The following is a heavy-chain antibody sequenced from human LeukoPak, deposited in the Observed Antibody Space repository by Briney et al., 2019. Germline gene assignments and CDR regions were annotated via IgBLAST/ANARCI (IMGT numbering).Heavy chain of an antibody. Sequence: PGGSLRLSCAASGFTFSSYGVTWVRQAPGKGLEWVSAISGDGGSTYYADSVKGRFTIFRDNSKNTLFLQMNSLRADDTAVYYCARSARLMKGVVEVTALDDWGQGTLVTVSS. D-gene: IGHD3-3*01. CDR1: GFTFSSYG. J-gene: IGHJ4*02. V-gene: IGHV3-23*01. CDR3: ARSARLMKGVVEVTALDD. CDR2: ISGDGGST.